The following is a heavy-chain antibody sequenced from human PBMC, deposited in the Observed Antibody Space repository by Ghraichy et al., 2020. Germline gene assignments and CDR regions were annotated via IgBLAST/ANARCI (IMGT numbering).Heavy chain of an antibody. CDR2: INHSGST. CDR3: ARNRRHSGYET. J-gene: IGHJ5*02. V-gene: IGHV4-34*01. CDR1: GGSISGSY. D-gene: IGHD5-12*01. Sequence: SETLSLTCAVYGGSISGSYWNWIRQPPGKGLEWIGEINHSGSTNYNPSLKSRITLSVDTSKNQFSLKLNSVTAADTAVYYCARNRRHSGYETWGQGTLVTVSS.